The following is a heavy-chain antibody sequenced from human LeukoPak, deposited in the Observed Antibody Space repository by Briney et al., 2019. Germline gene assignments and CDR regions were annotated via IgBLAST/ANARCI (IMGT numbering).Heavy chain of an antibody. CDR2: IYYSGST. Sequence: SETLSLTSTVSGGSISISSYYWGWIRQPPGKGLEWLGSIYYSGSTYYNPSLKSRVTISVDTSKHQFSLKLSSVTAADTAVYYCARHTRYCSSTSCYPRFDYWGQGTLVTVSS. D-gene: IGHD2-2*01. J-gene: IGHJ4*02. V-gene: IGHV4-39*01. CDR3: ARHTRYCSSTSCYPRFDY. CDR1: GGSISISSYY.